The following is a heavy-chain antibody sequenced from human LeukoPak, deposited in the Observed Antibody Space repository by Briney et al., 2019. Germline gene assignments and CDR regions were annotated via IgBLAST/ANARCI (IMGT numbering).Heavy chain of an antibody. CDR3: ASIAAAAPSDY. D-gene: IGHD6-13*01. J-gene: IGHJ4*02. Sequence: GGSLRLSCAASGFTFSSYAMNWVRQAPGKGLEWVSSISSSSSYIYYADSVKGRFTISRDNAKNSLYLQMNSLRAEDTAVYYCASIAAAAPSDYWGQGTLVTVSS. CDR1: GFTFSSYA. V-gene: IGHV3-21*01. CDR2: ISSSSSYI.